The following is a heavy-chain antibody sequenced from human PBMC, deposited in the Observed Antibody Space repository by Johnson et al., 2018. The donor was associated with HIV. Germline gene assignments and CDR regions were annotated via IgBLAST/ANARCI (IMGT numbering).Heavy chain of an antibody. CDR2: ISYDGSNK. CDR3: ARDMGHRQLARDAFDI. J-gene: IGHJ3*02. Sequence: QVQLVESGGGVVQPGRSLRLSCAASGFTFSSYAMHWVRQAPGQGLEWVAIISYDGSNKYYADSVKGRFTISRDNSKNTLFLQMNSLRPEDTAVYYCARDMGHRQLARDAFDIWGQGTMVTVSS. D-gene: IGHD6-6*01. CDR1: GFTFSSYA. V-gene: IGHV3-30*04.